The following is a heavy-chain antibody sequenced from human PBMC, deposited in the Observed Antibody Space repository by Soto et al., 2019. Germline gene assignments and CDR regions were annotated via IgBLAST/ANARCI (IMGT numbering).Heavy chain of an antibody. V-gene: IGHV1-3*01. D-gene: IGHD3-22*01. CDR1: GYTSTSYV. CDR2: INAGNGNT. Sequence: ASVKVSCKASGYTSTSYVMHWVRQAPGQRLEWLGWINAGNGNTKHSQKFQGRVTITRDTSASTAYMELSSLRSEDTAVYYCARSYYDSSGYYSYYGMDVWGQGTTVTVSS. J-gene: IGHJ6*02. CDR3: ARSYYDSSGYYSYYGMDV.